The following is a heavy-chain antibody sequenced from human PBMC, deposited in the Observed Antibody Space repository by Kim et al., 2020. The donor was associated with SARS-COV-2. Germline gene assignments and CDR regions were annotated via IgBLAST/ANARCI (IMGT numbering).Heavy chain of an antibody. CDR1: GFTFSSYA. V-gene: IGHV3-30*04. D-gene: IGHD2-2*01. Sequence: GGSLRLSCAASGFTFSSYAMHWVRQAPGKGLEWVAVISYDGSNKYYADSVKGRFTISRDNSKNTLYLQMNSLRAEDTAVYYCARENRVVPAAMPVQLWRDALDYWGQGTLVTVSS. CDR2: ISYDGSNK. CDR3: ARENRVVPAAMPVQLWRDALDY. J-gene: IGHJ4*02.